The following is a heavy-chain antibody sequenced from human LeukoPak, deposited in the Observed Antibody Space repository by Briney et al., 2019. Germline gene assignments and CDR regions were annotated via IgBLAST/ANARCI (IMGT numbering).Heavy chain of an antibody. Sequence: GSLRLSCAASGFTFTNALMDWVRLAPVKGLEWVGRIKSKADGETIDYAAPVKGRFTFSRDDSKNMLYLQMNSLKSEDTAVYYCSTLTSRGLSDSWGQGTLVTVSS. CDR2: IKSKADGETI. V-gene: IGHV3-15*07. D-gene: IGHD1-20*01. CDR3: STLTSRGLSDS. CDR1: GFTFTNAL. J-gene: IGHJ4*02.